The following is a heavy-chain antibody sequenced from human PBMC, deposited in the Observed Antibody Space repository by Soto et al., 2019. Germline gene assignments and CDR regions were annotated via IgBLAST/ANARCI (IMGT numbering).Heavy chain of an antibody. CDR1: GFTVSSYW. J-gene: IGHJ6*02. D-gene: IGHD5-18*01. CDR3: ARGIQYKYGMDV. V-gene: IGHV3-74*01. CDR2: IKYDGSTT. Sequence: EVQLVESGGDLVQTGGSLRLSCAASGFTVSSYWIHWVRQAPGKGLVWVSRIKYDGSTTNYADSVKGRFTISRDNAKNTVYLQINRLRAEDTALYYCARGIQYKYGMDVWGQGTTVTVSS.